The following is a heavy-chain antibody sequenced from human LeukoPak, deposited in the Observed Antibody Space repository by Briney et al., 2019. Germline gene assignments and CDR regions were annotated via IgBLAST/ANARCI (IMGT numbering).Heavy chain of an antibody. D-gene: IGHD5-18*01. CDR2: VSGSGDTT. Sequence: GGSLRLSCAASGFTFSSHALSWVRRTPGKGLEWVSTVSGSGDTTFYADSVKGRITISRDNSRNTLYLQMHSLRVDDTAIYYCAKDLYPGGIQPRWFDYWGQGALVTVSS. V-gene: IGHV3-23*01. CDR3: AKDLYPGGIQPRWFDY. CDR1: GFTFSSHA. J-gene: IGHJ4*02.